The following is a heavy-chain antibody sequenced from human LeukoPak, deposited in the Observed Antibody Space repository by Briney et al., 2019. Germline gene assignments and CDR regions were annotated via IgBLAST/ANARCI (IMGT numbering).Heavy chain of an antibody. CDR1: GFTFSSSA. CDR3: AKQLGYCSDGSCYFPY. CDR2: ISNNGGYT. V-gene: IGHV3-23*01. D-gene: IGHD2-15*01. Sequence: GGSLRLSCAASGFTFSSSAMSWVRQAPGKGLEWVSAISNNGGYTYYAVSVQGRFTISRDNSKSTLCLQMNSLRAEDTAVYYCAKQLGYCSDGSCYFPYWGQGTLVTVSS. J-gene: IGHJ4*02.